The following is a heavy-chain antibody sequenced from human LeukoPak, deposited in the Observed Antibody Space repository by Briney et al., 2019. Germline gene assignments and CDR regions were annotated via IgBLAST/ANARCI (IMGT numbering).Heavy chain of an antibody. CDR2: IDPSDSYT. CDR3: AWVWYCSSSSCYQIDY. CDR1: GYGFTSYW. Sequence: GESLKISCKGSGYGFTSYWISWVRQMPGKGLEWMGRIDPSDSYTNYSPSFQGHVTISADKSISTAYLQWSSLKASDTAMYYCAWVWYCSSSSCYQIDYWGQGTLVTVSS. J-gene: IGHJ4*02. V-gene: IGHV5-10-1*01. D-gene: IGHD2-2*01.